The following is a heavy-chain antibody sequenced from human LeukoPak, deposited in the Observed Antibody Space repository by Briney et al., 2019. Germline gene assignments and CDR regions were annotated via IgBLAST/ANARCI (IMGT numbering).Heavy chain of an antibody. J-gene: IGHJ4*02. Sequence: SVKVSCKASGGTFSSYAISWVRQAPGQGLERMGRIIPILGIANYAQKFQGRVTITADKSTSTAYMELSSLRSEDTAVYYCARAQYYYDSSGYYPNDYWGQGTLVTVSS. CDR3: ARAQYYYDSSGYYPNDY. CDR2: IIPILGIA. V-gene: IGHV1-69*04. D-gene: IGHD3-22*01. CDR1: GGTFSSYA.